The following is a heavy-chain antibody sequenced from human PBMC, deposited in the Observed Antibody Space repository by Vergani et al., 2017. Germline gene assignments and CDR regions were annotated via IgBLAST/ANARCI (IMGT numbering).Heavy chain of an antibody. Sequence: QVQLVESGGGVVQRGGSLRLSCATSGFTLSNYDMQWIRQGPGQGLEFVAFIQFDGSNQYFADSLKGRFTLSRDFSKNTLYLQMNSLRTDDTAKYYCAKHFRGWGIDYWGQGNQVIVSS. CDR2: IQFDGSNQ. CDR1: GFTLSNYD. D-gene: IGHD3-16*01. CDR3: AKHFRGWGIDY. J-gene: IGHJ4*02. V-gene: IGHV3-30*02.